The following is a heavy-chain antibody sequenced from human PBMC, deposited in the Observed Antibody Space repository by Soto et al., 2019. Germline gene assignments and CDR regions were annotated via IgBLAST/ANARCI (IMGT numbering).Heavy chain of an antibody. Sequence: QVQLQESGPGLVKPSETLSLTCTVSGGSISSYYWSWIRQPPGKGLEWIGYIYYSGSTNYNPSLKSRVTRSVDTSKNQFSLKLSSVTAADTAVYYCARDRDGYTFFDYWGQGTLVTVSS. J-gene: IGHJ4*02. D-gene: IGHD5-12*01. CDR2: IYYSGST. CDR3: ARDRDGYTFFDY. CDR1: GGSISSYY. V-gene: IGHV4-59*01.